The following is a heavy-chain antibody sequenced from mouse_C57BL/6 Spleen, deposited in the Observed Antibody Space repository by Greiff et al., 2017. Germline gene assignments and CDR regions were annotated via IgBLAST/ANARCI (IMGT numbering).Heavy chain of an antibody. D-gene: IGHD2-3*01. CDR1: GYSITSGYY. J-gene: IGHJ3*01. CDR2: ISYDGSN. Sequence: EVQRVESGPGLVKPSQSLSLTCSVTGYSITSGYYWNWIRQFPGNKLEWMGYISYDGSNNYNPSLKNRISITRDTSKNQFFLKLNSVTTEDTATYYCARADGYSPFAYWGQGTLVTVSA. CDR3: ARADGYSPFAY. V-gene: IGHV3-6*01.